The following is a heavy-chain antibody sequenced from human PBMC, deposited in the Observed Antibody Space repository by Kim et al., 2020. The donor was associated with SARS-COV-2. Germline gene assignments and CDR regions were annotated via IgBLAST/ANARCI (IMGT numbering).Heavy chain of an antibody. Sequence: GGSLRLSCAASGFTFSSYGMHWVRQAPGKGLEWVAVIWYDGSNKYYADSVKGRFTISRDNSKNTLYLQMNSLRAEDTAVYYFAKSTHVDIVATIIDYWG. CDR1: GFTFSSYG. CDR2: IWYDGSNK. J-gene: IGHJ4*01. V-gene: IGHV3-33*06. CDR3: AKSTHVDIVATIIDY. D-gene: IGHD5-12*01.